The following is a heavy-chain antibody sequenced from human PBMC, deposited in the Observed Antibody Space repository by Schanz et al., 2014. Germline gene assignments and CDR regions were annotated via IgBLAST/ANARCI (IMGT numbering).Heavy chain of an antibody. Sequence: QVQLVESGGTLVKPGGSLRLSCVVSGFTFSDYYMSWIRQAPGKGLEWVSYISSSSIYTNYADSVKGRFTISRDNAKNSLYLQMTSLRAEDTAVYYCATQYCSGTTCYTDSWDHWGQGTPVTVSS. CDR1: GFTFSDYY. CDR2: ISSSSIYT. J-gene: IGHJ4*02. CDR3: ATQYCSGTTCYTDSWDH. D-gene: IGHD2-2*02. V-gene: IGHV3-11*06.